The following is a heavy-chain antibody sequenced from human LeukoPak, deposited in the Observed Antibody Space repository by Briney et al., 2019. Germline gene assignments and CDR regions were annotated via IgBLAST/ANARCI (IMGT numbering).Heavy chain of an antibody. Sequence: TRWDTLSFTCAVYGGSFSGYLWCCGRQPPGKGVEWIGEINHSGSNNYNPSLESRFNISVDKSKNQFSAEERAVSVWARAVYCRARRMDYDLCGWGTRSTV. D-gene: IGHD3-16*01. CDR3: ARRMDYDLCG. CDR1: GGSFSGYL. V-gene: IGHV4-34*01. J-gene: IGHJ6*03. CDR2: INHSGSN.